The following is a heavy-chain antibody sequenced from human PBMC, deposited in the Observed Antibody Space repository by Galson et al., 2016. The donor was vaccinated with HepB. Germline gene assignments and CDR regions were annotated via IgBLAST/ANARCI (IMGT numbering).Heavy chain of an antibody. CDR2: ISGYNSNT. CDR3: ARIWFGEFLAKAA. D-gene: IGHD3-10*01. V-gene: IGHV1-18*04. Sequence: SVKVSCKASGYTFPTYGFTWVRQGPGQGLEWMGWISGYNSNTRYAPKFQGRVTMTTDTSTSTAYMELKSLRSDDTAVYYCARIWFGEFLAKAAWGQGTLVTVSS. CDR1: GYTFPTYG. J-gene: IGHJ5*02.